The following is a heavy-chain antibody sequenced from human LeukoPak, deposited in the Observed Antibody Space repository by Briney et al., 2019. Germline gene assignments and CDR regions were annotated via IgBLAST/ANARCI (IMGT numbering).Heavy chain of an antibody. V-gene: IGHV3-33*08. CDR3: ARDFCSGGSCYPDAFDI. CDR2: IWYDGTNT. Sequence: PGGSLRLSCAASGFTFSIYAMSWVRQAPGKGLEWVAVIWYDGTNTYYADSVKGRFTISRDNSKNTLYLQMNSLRAEDTAVYYCARDFCSGGSCYPDAFDIWGQGTMVTVSS. D-gene: IGHD2-15*01. J-gene: IGHJ3*02. CDR1: GFTFSIYA.